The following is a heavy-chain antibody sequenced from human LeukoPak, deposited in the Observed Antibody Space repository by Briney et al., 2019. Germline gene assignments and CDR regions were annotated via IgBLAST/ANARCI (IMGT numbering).Heavy chain of an antibody. CDR1: GFTFSSYW. CDR2: IKQDGSEK. D-gene: IGHD3-10*01. J-gene: IGHJ4*02. V-gene: IGHV3-7*01. Sequence: GGSLRLSCAASGFTFSSYWMSWVRQAPGKGLEWVANIKQDGSEKYYVDSVKGRFTISRDNAKNSLYLQMNSLRAEDTAIYYRARDFGYYGSGSYPDCFDYWGQGTLVTVSS. CDR3: ARDFGYYGSGSYPDCFDY.